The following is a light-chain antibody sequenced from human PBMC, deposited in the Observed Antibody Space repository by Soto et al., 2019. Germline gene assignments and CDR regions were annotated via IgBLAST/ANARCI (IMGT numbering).Light chain of an antibody. V-gene: IGKV1-39*01. Sequence: DIQINQSPSSLAASVGDRVTITCRANHSISTYLNWYQQKPGKAPKLLIYSASSFQSGVQSRFSGSGSGTDFTLTISSLQPEDFATYYCQQSYSTPLTVGGGTKVDI. CDR3: QQSYSTPLT. CDR1: HSISTY. CDR2: SAS. J-gene: IGKJ4*01.